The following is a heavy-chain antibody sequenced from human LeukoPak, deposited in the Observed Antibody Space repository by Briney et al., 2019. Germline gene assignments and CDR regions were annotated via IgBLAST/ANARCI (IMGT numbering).Heavy chain of an antibody. CDR3: ARSYDFWSGSPGGYFDY. D-gene: IGHD3-3*01. CDR2: INHSGST. Sequence: SETLSLTCAVYGGSFSGYYWSSIRQPPRKGLEWIGEINHSGSTNYNPSLKSRVTISVDTSKNQFSLKLSSVTAADTAVYYCARSYDFWSGSPGGYFDYWGQGTLVTVSS. J-gene: IGHJ4*02. V-gene: IGHV4-34*01. CDR1: GGSFSGYY.